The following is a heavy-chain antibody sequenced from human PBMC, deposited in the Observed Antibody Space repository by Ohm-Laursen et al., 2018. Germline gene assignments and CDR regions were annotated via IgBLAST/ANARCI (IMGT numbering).Heavy chain of an antibody. D-gene: IGHD4-17*01. CDR1: GFTFSNYA. Sequence: SLRLSCAASGFTFSNYAMHWVRQAPGKGLEWVAVISYDGSNKYYADSVKGRFTISRDNSKNTLYLQMNSLRAEDTAVYYCAKDVVDYGDPGSWFDPWGQGTLVTVSS. V-gene: IGHV3-30*18. CDR3: AKDVVDYGDPGSWFDP. CDR2: ISYDGSNK. J-gene: IGHJ5*02.